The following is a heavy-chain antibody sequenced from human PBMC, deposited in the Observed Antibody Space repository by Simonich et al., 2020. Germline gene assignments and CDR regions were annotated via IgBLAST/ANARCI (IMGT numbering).Heavy chain of an antibody. CDR1: GFTFSSYW. D-gene: IGHD4-4*01. Sequence: EVQLVESGGGLVQPGGSLRLSCAASGFTFSSYWMHWVRQAPGKGLVWVSRIKIEERITSYADSVKGRCTISRDNAKNTLYLQMNSLRAEDTAVYYCARDYSNYDAFDIWGQGTMVTVSS. V-gene: IGHV3-74*01. J-gene: IGHJ3*02. CDR2: IKIEERIT. CDR3: ARDYSNYDAFDI.